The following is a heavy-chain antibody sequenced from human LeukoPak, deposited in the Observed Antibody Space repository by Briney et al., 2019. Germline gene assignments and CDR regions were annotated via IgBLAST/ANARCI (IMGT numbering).Heavy chain of an antibody. D-gene: IGHD2-2*01. CDR3: AKDRGIVVPAAGDFDY. CDR2: ISGSGGST. V-gene: IGHV3-23*01. CDR1: GFTFSSYA. J-gene: IGHJ4*02. Sequence: GGSLRLSCAASGFTFSSYAMSWVRQAPGKGLEWVSAISGSGGSTYYADSVKGRFTISRDNSKNTLYLQMNSLRAEDTAVYYCAKDRGIVVPAAGDFDYWGQGTLVTVSS.